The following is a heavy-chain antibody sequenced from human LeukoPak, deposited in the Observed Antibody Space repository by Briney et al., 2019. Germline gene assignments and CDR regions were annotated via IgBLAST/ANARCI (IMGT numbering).Heavy chain of an antibody. Sequence: SETLSLTCTVSGGPISSGGYYWSWIRQHPGKGLEWIGYIYYSGSTYYNPSLKSRVTISVDTSKNQFSLKLSSVTAADTAVYYCARDLPWNWFDPWGQGTLVTVSS. CDR2: IYYSGST. J-gene: IGHJ5*02. CDR3: ARDLPWNWFDP. CDR1: GGPISSGGYY. V-gene: IGHV4-31*03.